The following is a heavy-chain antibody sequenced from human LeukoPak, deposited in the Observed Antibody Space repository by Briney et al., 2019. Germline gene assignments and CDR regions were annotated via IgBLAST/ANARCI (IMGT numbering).Heavy chain of an antibody. J-gene: IGHJ4*02. V-gene: IGHV1-69*13. CDR1: GGTFSSYA. D-gene: IGHD3-22*01. Sequence: GASVTVSFKASGGTFSSYAISWVRQAPGQGLEWMGGIIPIFGTANYALKFQGRVTITADESTSTAYMELSSLRSEDTAVYYCARGGRDYYDSSGYPHFDYWGQGTLVTVSS. CDR2: IIPIFGTA. CDR3: ARGGRDYYDSSGYPHFDY.